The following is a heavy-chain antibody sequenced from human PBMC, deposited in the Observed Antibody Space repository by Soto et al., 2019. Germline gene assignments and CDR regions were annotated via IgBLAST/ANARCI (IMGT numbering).Heavy chain of an antibody. Sequence: SETLSLTCTVSGGSISSGAYYWNWIRLHPGKGLEWIGYIYYSGSTYYNPSLKSRVTISVDTSENQFSLKLSSVTAADTAVYYCARSNPLVTMVREPLTFFDYWGQGTLVTVSS. CDR2: IYYSGST. J-gene: IGHJ4*02. D-gene: IGHD3-10*01. CDR3: ARSNPLVTMVREPLTFFDY. V-gene: IGHV4-31*03. CDR1: GGSISSGAYY.